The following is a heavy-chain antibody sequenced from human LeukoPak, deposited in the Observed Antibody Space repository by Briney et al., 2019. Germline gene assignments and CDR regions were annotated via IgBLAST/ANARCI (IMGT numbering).Heavy chain of an antibody. Sequence: PSETLSLTCAVYGGSFSGYYWSWIRQPPGKGLEWIGEINHSGSTNYNPSLKSRVTISVDTSKNQFSLKPSSVTAADTAVYYCASRYRYCSSTSCYFGEDYWGQGTLVTVSS. J-gene: IGHJ4*02. CDR2: INHSGST. V-gene: IGHV4-34*01. D-gene: IGHD2-2*01. CDR3: ASRYRYCSSTSCYFGEDY. CDR1: GGSFSGYY.